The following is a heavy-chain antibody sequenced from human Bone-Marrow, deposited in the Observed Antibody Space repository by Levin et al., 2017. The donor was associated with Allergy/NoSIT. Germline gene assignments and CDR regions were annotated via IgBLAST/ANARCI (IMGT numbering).Heavy chain of an antibody. CDR1: GFTFTSYA. CDR2: ITGSAATS. CDR3: AKDRGFTVTADFDN. D-gene: IGHD4-17*01. Sequence: GESLKISCAASGFTFTSYAMAWVRQAPGKGLEWVASITGSAATSYYAESVKGRFTISKDNPKNALILDMKGLRPEDTAEYDCAKDRGFTVTADFDNWGQGTVVSVSS. J-gene: IGHJ4*02. V-gene: IGHV3-23*01.